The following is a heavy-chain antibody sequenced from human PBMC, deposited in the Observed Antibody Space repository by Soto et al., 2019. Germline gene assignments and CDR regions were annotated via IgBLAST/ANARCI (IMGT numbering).Heavy chain of an antibody. CDR1: GYSFTSYW. D-gene: IGHD6-6*01. CDR3: ARHSPRGGYSSSYNFDY. J-gene: IGHJ4*02. CDR2: IYPGDSDT. V-gene: IGHV5-51*01. Sequence: GESMKISCKGSGYSFTSYWIGWVRQMPGKGLEWMGIIYPGDSDTRYSPSFQGQVTISADKSISTAYLQWSSLKASDTAIYYCARHSPRGGYSSSYNFDYRGQGTLVTVSS.